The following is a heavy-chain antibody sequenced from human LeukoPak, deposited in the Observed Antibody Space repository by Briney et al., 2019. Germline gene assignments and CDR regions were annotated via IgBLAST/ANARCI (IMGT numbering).Heavy chain of an antibody. V-gene: IGHV1-18*04. CDR2: ISAYNGNT. CDR1: GYTFTSYG. CDR3: ARQRRVLKRGGSGYYGSESYSIAYYFDY. D-gene: IGHD3-10*01. J-gene: IGHJ4*02. Sequence: ASVKVSCKASGYTFTSYGISWVRQAPGQGLEWMGWISAYNGNTNYAQKLQGRVTMTTDTSTSTAYMELRSLRSDDTAVYYCARQRRVLKRGGSGYYGSESYSIAYYFDYWGQGTLVTVSS.